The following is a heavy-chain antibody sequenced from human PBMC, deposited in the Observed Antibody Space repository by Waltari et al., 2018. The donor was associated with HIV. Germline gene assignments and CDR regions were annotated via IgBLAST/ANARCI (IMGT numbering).Heavy chain of an antibody. V-gene: IGHV1-2*02. CDR2: INPNRGIT. CDR3: ARDRARERVVGQF. Sequence: QVHLVQSGAEVKKPGASVRLSCATSGYNFIDYYIHWVRQAPGQGLQWVGWINPNRGITRHSQACQGRVTVSRDISLNTVYLDLTNLRPDDTAIYYCARDRARERVVGQFWGPGTPLTVST. J-gene: IGHJ1*01. D-gene: IGHD1-26*01. CDR1: GYNFIDYY.